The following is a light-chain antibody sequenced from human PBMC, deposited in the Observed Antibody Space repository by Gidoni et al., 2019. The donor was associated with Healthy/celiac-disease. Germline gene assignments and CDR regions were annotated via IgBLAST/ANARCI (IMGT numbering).Light chain of an antibody. CDR1: QSISSW. V-gene: IGKV1-5*03. Sequence: IQMTQSPSTLSASVGDRVTITCRASQSISSWLAWYQQKPGKAPKLLIYKASSLESGVPSRFSGSGSGTEFTLTISSLQPDDFATYYCQQYNSYLFTFGPGTKVDIK. CDR3: QQYNSYLFT. CDR2: KAS. J-gene: IGKJ3*01.